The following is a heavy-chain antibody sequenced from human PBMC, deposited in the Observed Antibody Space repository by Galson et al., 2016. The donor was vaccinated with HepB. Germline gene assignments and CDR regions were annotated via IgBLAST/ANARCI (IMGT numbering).Heavy chain of an antibody. CDR3: TSSAYSDYIYYSGMDV. D-gene: IGHD3-16*01. CDR2: IWYDGRNK. J-gene: IGHJ6*02. Sequence: SLRLSCAASGFTFSNYGMHWVRQAPGKGLEWVAVIWYDGRNKYYADSVKGRFTISRDNSKNTLYLQMNSLRAEDTAVYYCTSSAYSDYIYYSGMDVWGQGTTVTVSS. CDR1: GFTFSNYG. V-gene: IGHV3-33*01.